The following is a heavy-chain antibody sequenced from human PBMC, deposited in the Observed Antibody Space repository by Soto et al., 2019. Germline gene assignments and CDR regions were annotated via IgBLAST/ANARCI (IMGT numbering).Heavy chain of an antibody. D-gene: IGHD6-13*01. V-gene: IGHV1-3*01. CDR3: ARDGDSSSWYVDYYYGMDV. CDR1: GYTFTSYG. J-gene: IGHJ6*02. Sequence: QVQLVQSGAGVKKPGASVKVSCKASGYTFTSYGVHWLLQSPGQRLEWMGWINPDNGNTKYSQKFQGRVTIIRETFASTAYMELSSLRSEDTAVYYCARDGDSSSWYVDYYYGMDVWGQGTKVTVSS. CDR2: INPDNGNT.